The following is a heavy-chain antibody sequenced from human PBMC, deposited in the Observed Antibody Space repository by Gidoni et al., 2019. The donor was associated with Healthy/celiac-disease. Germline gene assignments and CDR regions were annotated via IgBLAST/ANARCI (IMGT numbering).Heavy chain of an antibody. CDR3: ARGGVPSRDGYDAFDI. D-gene: IGHD5-18*01. Sequence: QVQLVQSGAEVKKPGSSVKVSCKASGGTFSSYAISWVRQAPGQGLEWMGRIIPILGIANYAQKFQGRVTITADKSTSTAYMELSSLRSEDTAVYYCARGGVPSRDGYDAFDIWGQGTMVTVSS. J-gene: IGHJ3*02. V-gene: IGHV1-69*04. CDR2: IIPILGIA. CDR1: GGTFSSYA.